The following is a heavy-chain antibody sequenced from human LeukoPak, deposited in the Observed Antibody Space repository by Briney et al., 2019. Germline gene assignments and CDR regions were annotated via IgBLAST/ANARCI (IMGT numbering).Heavy chain of an antibody. D-gene: IGHD3-10*01. Sequence: SETLSLTCSVSGGSISSYYWSWIRQPPGKGLEWIGYIYYSGRTSYNPSLKSRVTISVDTSKNQFSLRLSSVTAADTAVYYCARDYYGSVGSYYYYMDVWGKGTTVTVSS. V-gene: IGHV4-59*01. CDR2: IYYSGRT. CDR1: GGSISSYY. CDR3: ARDYYGSVGSYYYYMDV. J-gene: IGHJ6*03.